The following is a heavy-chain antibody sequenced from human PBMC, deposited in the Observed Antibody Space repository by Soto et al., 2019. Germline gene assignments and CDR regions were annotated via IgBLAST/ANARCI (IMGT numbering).Heavy chain of an antibody. CDR1: GYTFTSYG. CDR3: ARGPTDVVVPGGFDP. D-gene: IGHD2-2*01. Sequence: QVQLVQSGAEVKKPGASVKVSCKASGYTFTSYGISWVRQAPGQGLEWMGWISPYNGNTNYAQKFQGRVTMTTDTSTSTACMEMASGRAVDSGVCYCARGPTDVVVPGGFDPWGQGTLVTVSS. CDR2: ISPYNGNT. J-gene: IGHJ5*02. V-gene: IGHV1-18*01.